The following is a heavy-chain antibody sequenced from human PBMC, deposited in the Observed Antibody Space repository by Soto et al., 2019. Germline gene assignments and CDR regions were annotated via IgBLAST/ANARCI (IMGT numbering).Heavy chain of an antibody. J-gene: IGHJ4*02. CDR2: IYGDNDK. Sequence: QITLKESGPSPVKPTQTLTVTCTFSGFSLSNSGVGVAWIRQPPGKALEWLALIYGDNDKRYSPSLKTRLTITKDPSKSQVVLTMTNMDPVDTATYYCADCTRHDDGDYDPGTSHVFDSWGQGTLVTVSS. CDR3: ADCTRHDDGDYDPGTSHVFDS. D-gene: IGHD4-17*01. CDR1: GFSLSNSGVG. V-gene: IGHV2-5*02.